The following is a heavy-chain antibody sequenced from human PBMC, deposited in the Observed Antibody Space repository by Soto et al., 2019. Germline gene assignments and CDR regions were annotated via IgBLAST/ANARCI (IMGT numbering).Heavy chain of an antibody. D-gene: IGHD7-27*01. Sequence: PGGSLRLSCVASGFYFSAFGMHWVRQTPGKGLEWLTLISYDGNNAYYSDSVKGRFTISRDHSKNTLYLQMESLRPADTAVYYCARFRDRGWGRWHALDIWGQGTTVTVSS. CDR3: ARFRDRGWGRWHALDI. CDR2: ISYDGNNA. CDR1: GFYFSAFG. J-gene: IGHJ3*02. V-gene: IGHV3-30*03.